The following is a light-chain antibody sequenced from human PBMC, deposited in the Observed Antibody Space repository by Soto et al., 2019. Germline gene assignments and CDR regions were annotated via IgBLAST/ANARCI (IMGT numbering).Light chain of an antibody. CDR3: SSYTRDRTII. Sequence: QSALTQPASVSGSPGPSITFSCTGTSSDVGGYNYVCWYQHHPGKAPKLIIYDVTNRPSGVSNRFSGSKSGNTASLTISGLQAEDEADYYCSSYTRDRTIIFGGGTKLTVL. CDR2: DVT. V-gene: IGLV2-14*03. CDR1: SSDVGGYNY. J-gene: IGLJ2*01.